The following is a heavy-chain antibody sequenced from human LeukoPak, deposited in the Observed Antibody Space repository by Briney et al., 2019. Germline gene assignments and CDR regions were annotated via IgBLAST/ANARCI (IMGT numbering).Heavy chain of an antibody. D-gene: IGHD3-9*01. CDR2: IYYSGST. V-gene: IGHV4-59*01. Sequence: SETLSLTCTVSGGSISSYYWSWIRQPPGKGLEWIGYIYYSGSTSYNPSLKSRVTMSVDTSKNQFSLKLSSVTAADTAMYYCARVRRSLFDWLLLDAFDIWGQGTMVTVSS. J-gene: IGHJ3*02. CDR1: GGSISSYY. CDR3: ARVRRSLFDWLLLDAFDI.